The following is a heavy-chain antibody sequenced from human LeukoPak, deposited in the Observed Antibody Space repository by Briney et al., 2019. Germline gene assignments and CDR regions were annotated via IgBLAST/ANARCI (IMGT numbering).Heavy chain of an antibody. CDR3: ARDYDSSGYYYSPRGAYFDY. Sequence: QPGGSLRLSCAASGFTFSSYAMHWVRQAPGKGLEWVAVISYDGSNKYYADSVKGRFTISRDNSKNTLYLQMNSLRAEDTAVYYCARDYDSSGYYYSPRGAYFDYWGQGTLVTVSS. CDR1: GFTFSSYA. CDR2: ISYDGSNK. J-gene: IGHJ4*02. D-gene: IGHD3-22*01. V-gene: IGHV3-30-3*01.